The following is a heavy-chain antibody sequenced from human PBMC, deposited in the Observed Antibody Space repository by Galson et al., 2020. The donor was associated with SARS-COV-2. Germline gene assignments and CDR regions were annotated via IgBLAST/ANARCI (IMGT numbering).Heavy chain of an antibody. D-gene: IGHD6-19*01. Sequence: GGSLRLSCAASGFTVSSNYMSWVRQAPGKGMEWVSGIYSGGRTYYADSVKGRFTISRHNSKNTLYLQMNSLRAEDTAVYYCAREAVAGTDWGQVTLVTVSS. J-gene: IGHJ4*02. V-gene: IGHV3-53*04. CDR2: IYSGGRT. CDR3: AREAVAGTD. CDR1: GFTVSSNY.